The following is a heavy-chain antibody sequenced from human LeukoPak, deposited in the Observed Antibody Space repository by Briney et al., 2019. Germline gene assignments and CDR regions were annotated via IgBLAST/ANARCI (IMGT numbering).Heavy chain of an antibody. CDR3: AGELSFGLDP. J-gene: IGHJ5*02. CDR1: GGSISSYY. D-gene: IGHD1-26*01. V-gene: IGHV4-59*01. Sequence: SETLSLTCTVSGGSISSYYWSWIRQPPGKGLEWIGYIYYSGSTNYNPSLESRVTISVDTSKNQFSLKLSSVTAADTAVYYCAGELSFGLDPWGQGTLVTVSS. CDR2: IYYSGST.